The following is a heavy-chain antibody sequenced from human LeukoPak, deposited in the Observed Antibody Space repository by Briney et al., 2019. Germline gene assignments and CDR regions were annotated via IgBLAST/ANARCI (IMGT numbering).Heavy chain of an antibody. V-gene: IGHV4-4*02. J-gene: IGHJ4*02. Sequence: SETLSLTCAVSGGSISSNNWWNWVRQPPGKGLEWIGEIYHSGNSNYNPSLKSRVTISVDTSKNQFSLKLSSVTAADTAVYYCARDRGGYDLFDYWGQGTLVTVSS. CDR2: IYHSGNS. CDR3: ARDRGGYDLFDY. CDR1: GGSISSNNW. D-gene: IGHD5-12*01.